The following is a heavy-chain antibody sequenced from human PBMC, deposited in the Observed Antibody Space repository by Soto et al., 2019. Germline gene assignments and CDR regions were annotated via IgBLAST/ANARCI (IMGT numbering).Heavy chain of an antibody. Sequence: SVSNAWMNWVRQAPGKGLECVGRIKSKTDGGTTDYAAPVKGRFTISRDDSKNTLYLQMNSLKTEDTAVYYCKKAGAIDYWGQGTLVTVSS. CDR3: KKAGAIDY. CDR1: SVSNAW. CDR2: IKSKTDGGTT. J-gene: IGHJ4*02. V-gene: IGHV3-15*07.